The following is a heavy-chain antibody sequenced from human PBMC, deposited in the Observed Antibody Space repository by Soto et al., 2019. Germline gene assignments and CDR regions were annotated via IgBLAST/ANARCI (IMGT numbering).Heavy chain of an antibody. CDR2: IYYSGST. Sequence: PSETLSLTCTVSGGSISSYYWSWIRQPPGKGLEWIGYIYYSGSTNYNPSLKSRVTISVDTSKNQFSLQLNSVTPEDTAVYYCARGGLSSSSWYYYYYYMDVWGKGTTVTVSS. CDR1: GGSISSYY. V-gene: IGHV4-59*12. D-gene: IGHD6-13*01. J-gene: IGHJ6*03. CDR3: ARGGLSSSSWYYYYYYMDV.